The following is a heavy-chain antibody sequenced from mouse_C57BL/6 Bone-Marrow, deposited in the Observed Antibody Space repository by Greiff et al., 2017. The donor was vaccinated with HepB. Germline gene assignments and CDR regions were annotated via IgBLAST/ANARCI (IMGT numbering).Heavy chain of an antibody. CDR3: AREGVSSKAMDY. J-gene: IGHJ4*01. CDR1: GFTFSDYG. Sequence: EVQRVESGGGLVQPGGSLKLSCAASGFTFSDYGMAWVRQAPRKGPEWVAFISNLAYSIYYADTVTGRFTISRENAKNTLYLEMSRLRSEDTAMYSCAREGVSSKAMDYWGQGTSVTVSS. V-gene: IGHV5-15*01. CDR2: ISNLAYSI. D-gene: IGHD1-1*01.